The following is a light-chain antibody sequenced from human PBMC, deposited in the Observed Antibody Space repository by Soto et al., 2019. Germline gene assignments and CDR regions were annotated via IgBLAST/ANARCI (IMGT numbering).Light chain of an antibody. CDR2: ATS. Sequence: IQMTQSPSSLSAAVGDRATISCGTSETIGNYVNWYQNRPGKAPNLLXSATSFLQSGVPSRFSGNVSGTHLTLTINNLQPEDFGNYYCHLTHNTLIYTFGQGTKVDI. V-gene: IGKV1-39*01. J-gene: IGKJ2*01. CDR3: HLTHNTLIYT. CDR1: ETIGNY.